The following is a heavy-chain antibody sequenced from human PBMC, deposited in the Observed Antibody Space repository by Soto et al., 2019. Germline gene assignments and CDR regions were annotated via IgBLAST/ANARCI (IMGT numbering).Heavy chain of an antibody. J-gene: IGHJ6*02. Sequence: QVQLVESGGGVVQPGRSLRLSCATSGFTFSRYGIHWVRQAPGKGLEWVAVTSHDGTNKYYTDSVKGRFIISRDNSKTTLYREMNSLRAEDTAVYYCAKETVATIRPTRIYYYYGLDVWGQGTTVSVSS. CDR3: AKETVATIRPTRIYYYYGLDV. D-gene: IGHD5-12*01. CDR2: TSHDGTNK. CDR1: GFTFSRYG. V-gene: IGHV3-30*18.